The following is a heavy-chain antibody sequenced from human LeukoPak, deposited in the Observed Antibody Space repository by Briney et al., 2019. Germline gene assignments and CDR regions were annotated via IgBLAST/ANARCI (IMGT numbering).Heavy chain of an antibody. Sequence: PGESLRLSCAASGFTFSSLWMSWVRQAPGRGPEWVANINQDGGTTYYVVSVKGRFTISRDNAKNSLSLQMSSLRAEDTAVYYCTKDRQGPNQYHMDVWGKGTTVTVSS. CDR3: TKDRQGPNQYHMDV. CDR2: INQDGGTT. V-gene: IGHV3-7*01. J-gene: IGHJ6*03. CDR1: GFTFSSLW.